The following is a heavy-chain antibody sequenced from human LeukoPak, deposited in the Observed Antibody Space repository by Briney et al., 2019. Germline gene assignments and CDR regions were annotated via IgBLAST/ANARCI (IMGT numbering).Heavy chain of an antibody. D-gene: IGHD3-3*01. J-gene: IGHJ4*02. Sequence: ASVEVSCKASGYTFTGYYMHWVRQAPGQGLEWMGWINPNSGGTNYAQKFQGRVTMTRDTSISTAYMELSRLRSDDTAVYYCAQQTDYDFWSGYYRYWGQGTLVTVSS. CDR2: INPNSGGT. V-gene: IGHV1-2*02. CDR1: GYTFTGYY. CDR3: AQQTDYDFWSGYYRY.